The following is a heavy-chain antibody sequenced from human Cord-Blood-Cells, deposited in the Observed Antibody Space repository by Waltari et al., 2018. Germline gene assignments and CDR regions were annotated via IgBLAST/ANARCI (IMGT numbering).Heavy chain of an antibody. CDR1: GGSISSYY. D-gene: IGHD3-10*01. CDR2: IYYSGST. Sequence: QVQLQESGPGLVKPSETLSLTCTVSGGSISSYYWSWIRQPPGKGLEWIGYIYYSGSTTYNPSLKGRVTISVDTSKNQFALKLSSVTAADTAVYYCARSPITMVRGVIGWFDPWGQGTLVTVSS. V-gene: IGHV4-59*01. CDR3: ARSPITMVRGVIGWFDP. J-gene: IGHJ5*02.